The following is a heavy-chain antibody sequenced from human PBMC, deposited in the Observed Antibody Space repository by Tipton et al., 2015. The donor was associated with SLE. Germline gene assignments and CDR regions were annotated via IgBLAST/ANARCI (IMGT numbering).Heavy chain of an antibody. CDR2: IRYDGSNK. Sequence: LSLTCAVSGYSISSGYYWGWIRQPPGKGLEWVAFIRYDGSNKYYADSVKGRFTISRDNAKNTLYLQMNSLRAEDTAVYYCVRDSNSGWSLWDWGRGTLVSVSS. J-gene: IGHJ4*02. CDR3: VRDSNSGWSLWD. CDR1: GYSISSGYY. D-gene: IGHD6-19*01. V-gene: IGHV3-33*08.